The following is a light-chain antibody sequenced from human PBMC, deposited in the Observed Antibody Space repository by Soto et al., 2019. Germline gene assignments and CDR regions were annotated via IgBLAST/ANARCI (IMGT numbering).Light chain of an antibody. CDR2: DTS. J-gene: IGKJ2*01. Sequence: EIVMTQSPATLSVSPGEGATLSCRASQSVGSKVAWYQQRPGQAPRLLIYDTSTRATGIAARFSGSGSGTEFTLTISSLQSEDFAAYYCQQYNNWPPVFTFGQGTKLEIK. V-gene: IGKV3D-15*01. CDR1: QSVGSK. CDR3: QQYNNWPPVFT.